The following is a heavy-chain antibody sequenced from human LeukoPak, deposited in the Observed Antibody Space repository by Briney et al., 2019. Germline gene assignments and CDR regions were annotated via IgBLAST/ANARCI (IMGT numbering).Heavy chain of an antibody. CDR3: ARFKYDFWSGSRSYYFYGMDV. V-gene: IGHV4-59*08. CDR1: GGSISSHH. CDR2: IYYSGST. D-gene: IGHD3-3*01. J-gene: IGHJ6*02. Sequence: PSETLSLTCTVSGGSISSHHWSWIRQPPGKGLEWIGYIYYSGSTTYTPSLKSRVTISLDTSKNQFSLKLSSVTAADTAVYYCARFKYDFWSGSRSYYFYGMDVWGQGTTVTVSS.